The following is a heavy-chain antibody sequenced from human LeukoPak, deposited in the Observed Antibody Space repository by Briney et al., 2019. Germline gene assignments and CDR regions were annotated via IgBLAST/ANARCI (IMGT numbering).Heavy chain of an antibody. J-gene: IGHJ6*02. CDR3: ARGRDYGSGSPYGVDV. CDR1: GYTFTRYG. CDR2: INPNSGGT. V-gene: IGHV1-2*02. D-gene: IGHD3-10*01. Sequence: EASVKVSCKASGYTFTRYGISWVRQAPGQGLEWMGWINPNSGGTNYAQNFQGRVTMTRDTSISTAYMELSRLRSDDTAVYYCARGRDYGSGSPYGVDVWGQGTTVTVSS.